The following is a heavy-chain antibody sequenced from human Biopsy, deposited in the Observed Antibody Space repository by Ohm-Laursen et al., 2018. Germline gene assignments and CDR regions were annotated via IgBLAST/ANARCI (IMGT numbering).Heavy chain of an antibody. CDR2: VYYTGST. CDR1: GDSISSYY. J-gene: IGHJ2*01. CDR3: ASAGYNPDWNFDL. V-gene: IGHV4-59*12. Sequence: TLSLTCTVSGDSISSYYWSWIRQPPRKGLEWIGYVYYTGSTDYNPSLQSRVTMSVNTSKKQFSLRLSSATAADTAVYYCASAGYNPDWNFDLWGRGTRVTVSS. D-gene: IGHD5-24*01.